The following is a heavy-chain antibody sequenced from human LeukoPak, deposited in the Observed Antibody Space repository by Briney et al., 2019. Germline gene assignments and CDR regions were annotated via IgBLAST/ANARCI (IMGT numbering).Heavy chain of an antibody. CDR2: SYLGDSDT. J-gene: IGHJ4*02. D-gene: IGHD4-11*01. Sequence: GESLKISSKTSGYSVTSYCIGWIRQMPGKGLEWMGISYLGDSDTRYSPSFQGQVTISADKSISTAYLQWSSLKASDTAMYYCARHFSGDNSNCIPVAFYRDYWGQGTLVTVSS. CDR1: GYSVTSYC. V-gene: IGHV5-51*01. CDR3: ARHFSGDNSNCIPVAFYRDY.